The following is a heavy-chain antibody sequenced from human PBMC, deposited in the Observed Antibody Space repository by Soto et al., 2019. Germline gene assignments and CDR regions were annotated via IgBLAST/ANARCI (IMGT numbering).Heavy chain of an antibody. J-gene: IGHJ4*02. D-gene: IGHD3-9*01. V-gene: IGHV3-48*02. CDR1: EFTFSSYS. Sequence: EAQLVESGGGLVQPGGSLRLSCAASEFTFSSYSMNWVRQAPGKGLEWISYISSSSSTIYYADSVRGRFTISRDNAKNSLYLQMNSLRDEDTAVYYCARDSPPDWHFDYWGQGTLVTVSS. CDR2: ISSSSSTI. CDR3: ARDSPPDWHFDY.